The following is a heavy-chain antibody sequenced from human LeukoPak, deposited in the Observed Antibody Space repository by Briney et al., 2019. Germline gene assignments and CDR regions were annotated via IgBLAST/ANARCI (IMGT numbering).Heavy chain of an antibody. CDR1: GGTFSSYA. D-gene: IGHD6-19*01. CDR3: NSGWYDIDYYYMDV. CDR2: IIPIFGTA. Sequence: SVKVSCKASGGTFSSYAISWVRQAPGQGLEWMGGIIPIFGTANYAQKFQGRVTITTDESTSTAYMELSSLRSEDTAVYYCNSGWYDIDYYYMDVWGKGTTVTVSS. V-gene: IGHV1-69*05. J-gene: IGHJ6*03.